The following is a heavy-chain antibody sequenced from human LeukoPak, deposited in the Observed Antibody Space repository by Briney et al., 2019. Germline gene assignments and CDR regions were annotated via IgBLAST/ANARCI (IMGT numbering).Heavy chain of an antibody. D-gene: IGHD3-10*01. CDR3: ARETPYYGSGSGFDY. Sequence: GGSLRLSCAASGFTFSSYSMNWVRQAPGKGLEWVSSISSSSSYIYYADSVKGRFTISRDNAKNTLYLQMNSLRAEDTAVYYCARETPYYGSGSGFDYWGQGTLVTVSS. CDR2: ISSSSSYI. J-gene: IGHJ4*02. CDR1: GFTFSSYS. V-gene: IGHV3-21*01.